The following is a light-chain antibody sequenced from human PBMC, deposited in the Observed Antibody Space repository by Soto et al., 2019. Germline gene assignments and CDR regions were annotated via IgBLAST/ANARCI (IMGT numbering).Light chain of an antibody. V-gene: IGKV1-5*01. CDR3: QQYNSYSPWT. CDR1: QSISCW. Sequence: DIQMTQSPSTLSASVGDTVTITCRASQSISCWLAWYQQKPGKAPKLLICDASSLESGVPSRFSGSGSGTEFTLTISSLQPDDFATYYCQQYNSYSPWTFGQGTKVEIK. CDR2: DAS. J-gene: IGKJ1*01.